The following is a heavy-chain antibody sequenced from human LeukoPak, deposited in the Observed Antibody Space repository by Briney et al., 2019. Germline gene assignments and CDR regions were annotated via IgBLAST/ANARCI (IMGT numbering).Heavy chain of an antibody. V-gene: IGHV4-59*08. CDR2: IDYRGST. CDR3: ARLPRGTQPPDYFQN. Sequence: PSETLFLTCTVSGGSMSNYYWSWIRQPPGKGMEYIGSIDYRGSTKYNPSLKSRVTISVDTSKNQFSLKLSSVTAADTAVYYCARLPRGTQPPDYFQNWGQGTLVTVSS. J-gene: IGHJ1*01. D-gene: IGHD1-1*01. CDR1: GGSMSNYY.